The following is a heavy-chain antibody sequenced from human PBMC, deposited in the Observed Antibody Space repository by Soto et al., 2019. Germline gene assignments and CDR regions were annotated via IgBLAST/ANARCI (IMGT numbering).Heavy chain of an antibody. CDR3: AREISVAGGHFDY. CDR2: ISSSISTI. Sequence: GGSLRHSCTASGFTFSSYGMNWVRQTPGKGLDWVSSISSSISTIYYADSVRGRFTISRDNAKNSLYLQMNSLRDEYTAVYYCAREISVAGGHFDYWGQGTLVTLSS. CDR1: GFTFSSYG. J-gene: IGHJ4*02. V-gene: IGHV3-48*02. D-gene: IGHD6-19*01.